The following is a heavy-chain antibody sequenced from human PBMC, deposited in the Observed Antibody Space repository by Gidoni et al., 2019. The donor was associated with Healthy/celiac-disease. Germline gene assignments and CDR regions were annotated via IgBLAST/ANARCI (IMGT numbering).Heavy chain of an antibody. V-gene: IGHV3-23*04. J-gene: IGHJ4*02. CDR3: AKGGGLDY. D-gene: IGHD6-25*01. CDR1: GFTFITYI. Sequence: EVQLVASGGGLSQPGVSLGLSCAASGFTFITYIMTWVRQAPGKGLEWVSAISASGDKTYYADSVKGRFTVSRDNSKNTLSMQMNGLRAEDTAVYYCAKGGGLDYWGQGTLVTVSS. CDR2: ISASGDKT.